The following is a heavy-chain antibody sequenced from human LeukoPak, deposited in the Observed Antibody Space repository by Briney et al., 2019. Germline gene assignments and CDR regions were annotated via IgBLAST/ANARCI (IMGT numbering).Heavy chain of an antibody. Sequence: SETLSLTCTVSGGSISSSNYYWGWIRQPPGKGLEWIGSIYYSGGTYYNPSLKSRVTISVDTSKNQFSLKLSSVTAADTAVYYCARLVAVATNWFDPWGQGTLVTVSS. D-gene: IGHD5-12*01. CDR3: ARLVAVATNWFDP. V-gene: IGHV4-39*01. J-gene: IGHJ5*02. CDR1: GGSISSSNYY. CDR2: IYYSGGT.